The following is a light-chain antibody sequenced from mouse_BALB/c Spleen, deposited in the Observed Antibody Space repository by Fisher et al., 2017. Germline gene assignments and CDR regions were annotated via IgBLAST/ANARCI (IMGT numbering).Light chain of an antibody. V-gene: IGKV4-57-1*01. Sequence: DIVMTQTTAIMSASPGEKVTMTCRASSSVSSSYLHWYQQKSGTSPKRWIYDTSKLASGVPARFSGSGSGTSYSLTISRMEAEDAATYYCQQRSSYPLTFGAGTKLELK. J-gene: IGKJ5*01. CDR3: QQRSSYPLT. CDR1: SSVSSSY. CDR2: DTS.